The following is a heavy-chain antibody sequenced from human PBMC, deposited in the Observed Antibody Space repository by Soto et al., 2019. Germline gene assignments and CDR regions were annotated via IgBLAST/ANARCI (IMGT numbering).Heavy chain of an antibody. J-gene: IGHJ4*02. CDR2: IIPIFGVT. D-gene: IGHD3-10*01. CDR3: VRDWESTTQTWGFGDS. V-gene: IGHV1-69*04. CDR1: GGTFSSYT. Sequence: QVQVVQSGAEVKKPGSSVKVSCKASGGTFSSYTITWVRQAPGQGLEWLGRIIPIFGVTNYAQKFQDRLTMSADRPTTTAYMELSSLTSADTDVYYCVRDWESTTQTWGFGDSWGQGTLVTVSS.